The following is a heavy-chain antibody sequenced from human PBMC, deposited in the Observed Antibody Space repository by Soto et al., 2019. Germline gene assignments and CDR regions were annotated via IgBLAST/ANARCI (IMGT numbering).Heavy chain of an antibody. D-gene: IGHD6-13*01. Sequence: HPGGSLRLSCAASGFTFSSYAMSWVRQAPGKGLEWVSAISGSGGSTYYADSVKGRFTISRDNSKNTLYLQMNSLRAEDTAVYYCAKDRGSSSWSYYYYYGMDVWGQGTTVTV. CDR1: GFTFSSYA. CDR2: ISGSGGST. V-gene: IGHV3-23*01. J-gene: IGHJ6*02. CDR3: AKDRGSSSWSYYYYYGMDV.